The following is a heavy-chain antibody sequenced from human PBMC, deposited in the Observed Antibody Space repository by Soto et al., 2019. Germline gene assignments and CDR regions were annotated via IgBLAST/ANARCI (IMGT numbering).Heavy chain of an antibody. CDR2: INPLPTSGST. CDR3: ARDLAAAAY. J-gene: IGHJ4*02. D-gene: IGHD6-13*01. V-gene: IGHV1-46*01. CDR1: GYIFTNYY. Sequence: QVQLVQSGAEVKKPGASVKVSCKASGYIFTNYYIHWVRQAPGQGLEWMAIINPLPTSGSTNYAQKCQGIVTVTRDTSTSTVYMELSSLKSEDTGIYYCARDLAAAAYWGQGTLVTVSS.